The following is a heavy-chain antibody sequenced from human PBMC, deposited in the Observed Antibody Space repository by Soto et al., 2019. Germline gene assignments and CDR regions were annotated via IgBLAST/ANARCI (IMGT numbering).Heavy chain of an antibody. CDR3: AHRLGYCSSTSCDSWFDS. CDR1: GFSLTTTGVG. CDR2: VYWDDDE. Sequence: QITLKESGPTLVRPTQTLTLTCTFSGFSLTTTGVGVGWVRQSPQKTLEWLALVYWDDDERYSPYLKNRLTITTDASKNQVIFTMTNMDPVDTGTYFCAHRLGYCSSTSCDSWFDSWGQGTLVTVSS. J-gene: IGHJ5*01. D-gene: IGHD2-2*02. V-gene: IGHV2-5*02.